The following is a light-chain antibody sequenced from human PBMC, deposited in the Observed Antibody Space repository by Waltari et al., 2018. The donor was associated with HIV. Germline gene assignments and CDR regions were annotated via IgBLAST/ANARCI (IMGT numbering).Light chain of an antibody. J-gene: IGKJ1*01. CDR3: QQYNNWPPT. V-gene: IGKV3-15*01. CDR1: QSISNI. Sequence: EIMMTQSPATLSVSPGERATLSCRASQSISNILAWYQQKPGQAPRLLIYGASTRATGIPARFSGSGSGTEFTLTISSLQSEDFAVYYCQQYNNWPPTFGQGTKVEIK. CDR2: GAS.